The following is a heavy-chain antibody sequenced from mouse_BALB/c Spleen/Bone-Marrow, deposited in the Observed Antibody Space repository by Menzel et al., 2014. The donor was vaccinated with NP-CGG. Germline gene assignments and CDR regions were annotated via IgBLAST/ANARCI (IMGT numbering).Heavy chain of an antibody. CDR2: IYPGDGDT. Sequence: VQLVESGPELVKPGASVKISCKASGYAFSSSWMNWVKQRPGQGLEWIGRIYPGDGDTNYNGKFKGKATLTAGKSSSTAYMQLSSLTSVDSAVYFCASGSSTFAYWGQGTLVTVSA. J-gene: IGHJ3*01. V-gene: IGHV1-82*01. CDR1: GYAFSSSW. D-gene: IGHD1-1*01. CDR3: ASGSSTFAY.